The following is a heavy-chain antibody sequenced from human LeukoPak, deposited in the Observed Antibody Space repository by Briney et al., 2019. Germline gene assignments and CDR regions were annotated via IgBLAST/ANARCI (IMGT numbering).Heavy chain of an antibody. D-gene: IGHD6-19*01. CDR2: ISATGSTT. Sequence: GGSLRLSCAASGFTFSTYAMTWVRQAPGKGLESVSLISATGSTTYYAESVRGRFTISRDNAKNSLYLQMNSLRAEDTAVYYCARLSSGWTLDDAFDIWGQGTMVTVSS. V-gene: IGHV3-23*01. CDR3: ARLSSGWTLDDAFDI. J-gene: IGHJ3*02. CDR1: GFTFSTYA.